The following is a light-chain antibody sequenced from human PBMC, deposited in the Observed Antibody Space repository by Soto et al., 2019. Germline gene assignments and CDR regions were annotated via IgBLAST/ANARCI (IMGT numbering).Light chain of an antibody. Sequence: TQPPPGSAAPGQKVNISCSGSSSNITKNYVSVYQHHPGNAPKHLIYDNNKRPSGIPDRFSVAKSGSSATLGITGLQRGDEADYYCGTWDSSLSAYVFRTGTKVAVL. CDR2: DNN. CDR3: GTWDSSLSAYV. J-gene: IGLJ1*01. CDR1: SSNITKNY. V-gene: IGLV1-51*01.